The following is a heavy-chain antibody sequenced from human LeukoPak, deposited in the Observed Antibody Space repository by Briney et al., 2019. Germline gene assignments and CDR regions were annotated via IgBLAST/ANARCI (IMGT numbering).Heavy chain of an antibody. D-gene: IGHD3-10*01. J-gene: IGHJ6*02. Sequence: SETLSLTCTVSGGFISSYYWSWIRQPAGKGLEWIGRIYTSGSTNYNPSLKSRVTMSVDTSKNQFSLKLSSVTAADTAVYYCARGGSKEFGDGMDVWGQGTTVTVSS. V-gene: IGHV4-4*07. CDR1: GGFISSYY. CDR2: IYTSGST. CDR3: ARGGSKEFGDGMDV.